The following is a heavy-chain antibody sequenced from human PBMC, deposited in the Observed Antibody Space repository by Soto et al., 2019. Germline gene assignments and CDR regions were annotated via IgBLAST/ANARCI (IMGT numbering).Heavy chain of an antibody. Sequence: SVKVSCKASGGTFSSYAISWVRQSPGQGLEWMGGIIPIFGTANYAQKFQGRVTITADKSTSTAYMELSSLRSEDTAVYYCARNYYDFWSGYYDYYYYYGMDVWGQGTAVTVSS. CDR1: GGTFSSYA. V-gene: IGHV1-69*06. CDR3: ARNYYDFWSGYYDYYYYYGMDV. J-gene: IGHJ6*02. CDR2: IIPIFGTA. D-gene: IGHD3-3*01.